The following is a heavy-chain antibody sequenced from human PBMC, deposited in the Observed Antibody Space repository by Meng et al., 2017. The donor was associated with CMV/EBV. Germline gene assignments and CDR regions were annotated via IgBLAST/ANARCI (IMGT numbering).Heavy chain of an antibody. Sequence: INLQWSSPPLVTPTLTRSPTCSFSGVALSTCGVGVGWIRQPPGKALEWLALIYWDDDKRYSPSLKSRLTITKDTSKNQVVLTMTNMDPVDTATYYCAHRGSYGYHGYWGQGTLVTVSS. V-gene: IGHV2-5*02. J-gene: IGHJ4*02. CDR3: AHRGSYGYHGY. D-gene: IGHD5-18*01. CDR2: IYWDDDK. CDR1: GVALSTCGVG.